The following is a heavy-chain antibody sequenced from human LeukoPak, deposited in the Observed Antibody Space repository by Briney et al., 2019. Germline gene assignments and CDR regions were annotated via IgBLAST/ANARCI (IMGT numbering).Heavy chain of an antibody. CDR3: ASSGSGSSIDY. CDR2: INHSGST. J-gene: IGHJ4*02. CDR1: GGSFSGYY. V-gene: IGHV4-34*01. Sequence: PSETLSLTCAVYGGSFSGYYWSWIRQPPGKGLEWIGEINHSGSTNYNPSLKSRVTISVDTSKNQFSLKLSSVTAADTAMYYCASSGSGSSIDYWGQGTLVTVSS. D-gene: IGHD3-10*01.